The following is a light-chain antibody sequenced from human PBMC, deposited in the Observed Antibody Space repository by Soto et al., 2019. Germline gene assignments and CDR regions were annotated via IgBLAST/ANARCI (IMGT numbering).Light chain of an antibody. J-gene: IGKJ5*01. CDR2: AAS. Sequence: DIQMTQSPSSVSASVGDRVTITCRASQAISTNLAWYQQKPGKAPKLLIYAASSLQSGVPPRFSGSGSGTDFTHTISSLQPEDFAIYYCLQANRVPLSFGQGTRLEIK. CDR1: QAISTN. CDR3: LQANRVPLS. V-gene: IGKV1-12*01.